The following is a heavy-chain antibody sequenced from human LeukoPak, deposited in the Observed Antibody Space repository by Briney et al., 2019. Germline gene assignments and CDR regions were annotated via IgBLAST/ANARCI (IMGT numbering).Heavy chain of an antibody. CDR2: INHSGST. D-gene: IGHD3-3*01. CDR3: ARWYTCYDFWSGYYQGYFDY. Sequence: PSETLSLTCAVYGGSFSGYYWSWIRQPPGKGLEWIGEINHSGSTNYNPSLKSRVTISVDTSKSQFSLKLSSVTAADTAVYYCARWYTCYDFWSGYYQGYFDYWGQGTLVTVSS. CDR1: GGSFSGYY. J-gene: IGHJ4*02. V-gene: IGHV4-34*01.